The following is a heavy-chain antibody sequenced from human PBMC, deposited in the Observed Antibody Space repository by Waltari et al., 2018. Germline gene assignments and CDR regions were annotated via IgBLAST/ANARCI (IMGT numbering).Heavy chain of an antibody. CDR1: GGSISSGGYS. Sequence: QLQLQESGSGLVKPSQTLSLTCAASGGSISSGGYSWRWIRQPPGKCLEGIGYIYHSGSTYYNPSLKSRVTISVDRSKTQFSLKLSSVTAADTAVYYSARAPSITNWFDPWGQGTLVTVSS. CDR3: ARAPSITNWFDP. J-gene: IGHJ5*02. CDR2: IYHSGST. D-gene: IGHD3-3*01. V-gene: IGHV4-30-2*01.